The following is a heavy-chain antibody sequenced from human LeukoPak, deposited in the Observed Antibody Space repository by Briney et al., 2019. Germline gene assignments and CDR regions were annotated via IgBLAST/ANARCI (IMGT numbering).Heavy chain of an antibody. J-gene: IGHJ3*02. D-gene: IGHD1-26*01. CDR3: ARGLVGLTPHAGVFQI. V-gene: IGHV4-59*01. CDR1: GGSFSSSY. Sequence: SETLSLTCIVSGGSFSSSYWSWIRQPPGKGLEWIAYIHSNGNTNSNPSLKSRVTIAVDTSQSRFSLKLSSVTAADTAVYYCARGLVGLTPHAGVFQIWGQGTKVTVSS. CDR2: IHSNGNT.